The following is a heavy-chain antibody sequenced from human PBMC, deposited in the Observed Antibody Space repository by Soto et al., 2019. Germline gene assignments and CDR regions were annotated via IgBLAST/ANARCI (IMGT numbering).Heavy chain of an antibody. CDR3: ARDRYYDGIGYHYESAY. D-gene: IGHD3-22*01. CDR2: IIPIFRSA. J-gene: IGHJ4*02. Sequence: QVQLVQSGAEVKKPGSSVKVSCKASGGDSINYGISWVRQAPGQGLVWMGGIIPIFRSANYAQKFQGRVTIAADESTAIAYMELTTLTSEDTAVYYCARDRYYDGIGYHYESAYWGQGTLVTVSS. CDR1: GGDSINYG. V-gene: IGHV1-69*01.